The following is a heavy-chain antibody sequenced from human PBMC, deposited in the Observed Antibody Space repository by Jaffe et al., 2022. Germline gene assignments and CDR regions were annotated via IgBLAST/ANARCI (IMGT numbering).Heavy chain of an antibody. D-gene: IGHD3-10*01. Sequence: EVQLVESGGGLVQPGRSLRLSCAASGFTFDDYAMHWVRQAPGKGLEWVSGISWNSGSIGYADSVKGRFTISRDNAKNSLYLQMNSLRAEDTALYYCAKDSFGFRELLVFSGENWGQGTLVTVSS. V-gene: IGHV3-9*01. CDR3: AKDSFGFRELLVFSGEN. CDR2: ISWNSGSI. CDR1: GFTFDDYA. J-gene: IGHJ4*02.